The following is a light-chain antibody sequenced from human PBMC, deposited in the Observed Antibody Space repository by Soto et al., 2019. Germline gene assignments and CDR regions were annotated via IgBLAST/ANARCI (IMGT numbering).Light chain of an antibody. V-gene: IGLV2-14*03. CDR3: SSARRDNTWV. J-gene: IGLJ3*02. CDR2: EVS. CDR1: SSDIGASTF. Sequence: QSVLTQPASVSESPGQSITISCTGTSSDIGASTFVSWYQQHPGKAPKLLIYEVSNWPSGISNRFSGSKSANTASLTISGLQAEDEADYYCSSARRDNTWVFGGGTKLTVL.